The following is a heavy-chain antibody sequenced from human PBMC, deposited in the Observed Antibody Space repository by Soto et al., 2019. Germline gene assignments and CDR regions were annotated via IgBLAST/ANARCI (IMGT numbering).Heavy chain of an antibody. J-gene: IGHJ3*02. CDR1: GFTFSSYE. D-gene: IGHD5-12*01. Sequence: PGGSLRLSCAASGFTFSSYEMNWVRQAPGKGLEWVSYISSSGSTIYYANSVKGRFTISRDNAKNSLYLQMNSLRAEDTAVYYCARDAPFVDSDAFDIWGQGTMVTVSS. CDR3: ARDAPFVDSDAFDI. CDR2: ISSSGSTI. V-gene: IGHV3-48*03.